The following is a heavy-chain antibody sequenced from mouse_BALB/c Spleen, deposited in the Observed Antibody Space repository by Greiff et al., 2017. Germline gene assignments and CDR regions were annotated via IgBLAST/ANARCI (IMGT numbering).Heavy chain of an antibody. CDR1: GYSITSGYY. CDR2: ISYDGSN. J-gene: IGHJ4*01. CDR3: ARDDYDYDDGYAMDY. D-gene: IGHD2-4*01. V-gene: IGHV3-6*02. Sequence: EVKLQESGPGLVKPSQSLSLTCSVTGYSITSGYYWNWIRQFPGNKLEWMGYISYDGSNNYNPSLKNRISITRDTSKNQFFLKLNSVTTEDTATYYGARDDYDYDDGYAMDYWGQGTSVTVSS.